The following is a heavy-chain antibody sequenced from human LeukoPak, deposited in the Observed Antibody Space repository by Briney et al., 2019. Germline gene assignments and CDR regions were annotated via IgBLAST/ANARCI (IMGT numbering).Heavy chain of an antibody. V-gene: IGHV2-70*11. CDR3: ARIRIVGATSSGMDV. CDR2: IDWDDDK. D-gene: IGHD1-26*01. J-gene: IGHJ6*02. Sequence: SGPALVKPTQTLTLTCTFSGFSLSTSGMCVSWIRQPPGKALEWLARIDWDDDKYYSTSLKTRLTISKDTSKNQVVLTMTNVDPVDTATYYCARIRIVGATSSGMDVWGQGTTVTVSS. CDR1: GFSLSTSGMC.